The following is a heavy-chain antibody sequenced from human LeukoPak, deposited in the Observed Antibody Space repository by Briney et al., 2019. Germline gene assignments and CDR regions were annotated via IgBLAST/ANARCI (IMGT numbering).Heavy chain of an antibody. D-gene: IGHD6-19*01. J-gene: IGHJ4*02. CDR1: GYTFTSNY. CDR2: ISPSGGST. V-gene: IGHV1-46*01. CDR3: AVTGYSSGWYGD. Sequence: GASVKVSCKAFGYTFTSNYMHWVRQAPGQGPEWMGVISPSGGSTTCAQKFQGRVTLTRDMSTSTDYLELSSLRSEDTAVYYCAVTGYSSGWYGDWGQGTLVTVSS.